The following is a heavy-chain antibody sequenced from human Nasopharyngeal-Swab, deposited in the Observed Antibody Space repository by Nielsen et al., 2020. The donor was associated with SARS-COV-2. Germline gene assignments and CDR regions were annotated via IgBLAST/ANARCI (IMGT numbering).Heavy chain of an antibody. CDR1: GFTFSSYA. D-gene: IGHD1-7*01. CDR2: ISYDGSNK. J-gene: IGHJ4*02. CDR3: ATNWDYRFDY. Sequence: GGSLRLSCAASGFTFSSYAMHWVRQAPGKGLEWVAVISYDGSNKYYADSVKGRFTISRDNSKNTLYLQMNSLRAEDTAVYYCATNWDYRFDYWGQGTLVTVSS. V-gene: IGHV3-30-3*01.